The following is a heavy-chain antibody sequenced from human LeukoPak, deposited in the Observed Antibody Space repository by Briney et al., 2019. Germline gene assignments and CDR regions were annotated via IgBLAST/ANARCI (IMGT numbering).Heavy chain of an antibody. D-gene: IGHD3-16*02. CDR3: ARAFQSLGGLSLPDY. CDR2: IHPSTGNP. J-gene: IGHJ4*02. CDR1: GYTFTSYG. Sequence: ASVKVSCKASGYTFTSYGISWVRQAPGQGLEWMGWIHPSTGNPAYAQGFTGRFVFSLDTSVSTTYMEISSLKAEDTAVYFCARAFQSLGGLSLPDYWGQGTLVTVSS. V-gene: IGHV7-4-1*02.